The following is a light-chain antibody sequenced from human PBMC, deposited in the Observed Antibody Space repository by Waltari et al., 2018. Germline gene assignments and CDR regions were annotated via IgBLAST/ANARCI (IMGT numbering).Light chain of an antibody. V-gene: IGLV2-11*01. Sequence: QAALTQPHSVSGSPGQSVTISCTGTSSDIGDYNYVSWYQQHPGTAPKVLIYEVSMRPSGVSDRFSGSKSGNTASLTISGLQAEDEADYYCCSYAGSFTYALFGGGTRLSVL. CDR2: EVS. CDR1: SSDIGDYNY. J-gene: IGLJ2*01. CDR3: CSYAGSFTYAL.